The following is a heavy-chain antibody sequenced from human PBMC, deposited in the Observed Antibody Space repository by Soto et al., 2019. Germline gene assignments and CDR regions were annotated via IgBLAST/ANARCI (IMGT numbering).Heavy chain of an antibody. J-gene: IGHJ2*01. Sequence: SETLSLTCTVSGGSINSGDYYWSWIRQHPGKGLEWIAYIYYSGGTYYNPSLKSRVLISVDTSKNQFSLKLTSVTAADTAVYYCARAGTYFDTLAGYLPGYFDLWGRGTLVTVSS. CDR3: ARAGTYFDTLAGYLPGYFDL. CDR2: IYYSGGT. D-gene: IGHD3-9*01. CDR1: GGSINSGDYY. V-gene: IGHV4-31*03.